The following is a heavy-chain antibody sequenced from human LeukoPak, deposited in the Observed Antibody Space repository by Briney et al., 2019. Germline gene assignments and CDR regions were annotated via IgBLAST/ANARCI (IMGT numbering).Heavy chain of an antibody. V-gene: IGHV1-69*13. J-gene: IGHJ6*02. CDR1: GGTFSSYA. Sequence: ASVKVSCKASGGTFSSYAISWVRQAPGQGLEWMGGIIPIFGTANYAQKFQGRVTITAGESTSTAYMELSSLRSEDTAVYYCARAPIQTPKEWLPLLNYYYYGMDVWGQGTTVTVSS. CDR2: IIPIFGTA. D-gene: IGHD3-3*01. CDR3: ARAPIQTPKEWLPLLNYYYYGMDV.